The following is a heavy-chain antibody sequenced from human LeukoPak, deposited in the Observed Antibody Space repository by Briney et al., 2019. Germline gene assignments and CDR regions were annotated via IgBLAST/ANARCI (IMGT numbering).Heavy chain of an antibody. J-gene: IGHJ4*02. V-gene: IGHV3-30*02. CDR3: ATLAAGSLDY. Sequence: PGGSLRLPCAASGVTIRSYGVHWVRQAPGKGLEWLAYIRSDGSNRYYADSVKGRFTISRDNSKNTLYLQMNSLRAEDTAVYYCATLAAGSLDYWGQGTLVTVAS. CDR1: GVTIRSYG. CDR2: IRSDGSNR. D-gene: IGHD3-10*01.